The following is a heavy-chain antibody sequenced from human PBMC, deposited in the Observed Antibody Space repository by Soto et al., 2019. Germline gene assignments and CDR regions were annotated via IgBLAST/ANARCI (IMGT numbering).Heavy chain of an antibody. J-gene: IGHJ5*02. CDR2: IYYSGST. Sequence: SETLSLTCSVSGGSINSSSYFWGWVRQPPGKGLEWIGSIYYSGSTYYNPSLRSRVTISVDTSKNQFSLKLSSVTAADTAVFYCARHYSSGSRNWFDPWGQGALVTVSS. CDR1: GGSINSSSYF. V-gene: IGHV4-39*01. D-gene: IGHD6-19*01. CDR3: ARHYSSGSRNWFDP.